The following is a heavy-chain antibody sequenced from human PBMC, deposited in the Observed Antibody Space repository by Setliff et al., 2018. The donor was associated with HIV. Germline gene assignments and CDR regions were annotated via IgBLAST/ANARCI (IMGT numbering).Heavy chain of an antibody. D-gene: IGHD2-15*01. J-gene: IGHJ6*02. V-gene: IGHV4-39*01. CDR3: ARRAESTTTWFSSWYSYDMDV. CDR2: VYYSGDI. Sequence: PSETLSLTCTVSGGSISSFSYYWAWIRQSPGKGLEWIGSVYYSGDIFYNPSLRSRVTISLDSSKNQLSLRLKSVTAADTAVYFCARRAESTTTWFSSWYSYDMDVWGQGTTVTVSS. CDR1: GGSISSFSYY.